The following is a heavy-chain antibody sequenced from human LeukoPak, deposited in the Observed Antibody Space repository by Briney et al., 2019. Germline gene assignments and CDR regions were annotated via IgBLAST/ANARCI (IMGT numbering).Heavy chain of an antibody. J-gene: IGHJ4*02. CDR1: GFTLSSYW. CDR2: IKQDGSES. CDR3: ARDEATMVRGHDY. V-gene: IGHV3-7*01. D-gene: IGHD3-10*01. Sequence: GGSLRLSCAASGFTLSSYWMSWVRQAPGKGLEGLANIKQDGSESYYVDSVKGRFTISRDNAKNSLYLQMNTLRADDTAVYYCARDEATMVRGHDYWGQGTLVTVSS.